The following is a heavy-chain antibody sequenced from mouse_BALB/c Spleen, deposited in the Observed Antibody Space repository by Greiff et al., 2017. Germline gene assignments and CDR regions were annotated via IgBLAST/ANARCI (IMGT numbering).Heavy chain of an antibody. D-gene: IGHD4-1*01. J-gene: IGHJ1*01. Sequence: QVHVKQPGAELVRPGASVKLSCKASGYSFTSYWMNWVKQRPGQGLEWIGMIHPSDSETRLNQKFKDKATLTVDKSSSTAYMQLSSPTSEDSAVYYCARVKLTGNEGWYLDVWGAGTTVTVSS. CDR3: ARVKLTGNEGWYLDV. V-gene: IGHV1-61*01. CDR2: IHPSDSET. CDR1: GYSFTSYW.